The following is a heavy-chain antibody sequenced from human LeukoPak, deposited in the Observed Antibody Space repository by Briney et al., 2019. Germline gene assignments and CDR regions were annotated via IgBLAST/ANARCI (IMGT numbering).Heavy chain of an antibody. CDR3: ARVARDWSNDDY. J-gene: IGHJ4*02. D-gene: IGHD3/OR15-3a*01. Sequence: GASVKVFCKASGGTFSSYAISWVLQDPGQGLEWMGRIIPILGIANYAQKSQDRVTITADKSTSTAYMELSSLRSEDTAVYYCARVARDWSNDDYWGQGTLVTVSS. CDR2: IIPILGIA. CDR1: GGTFSSYA. V-gene: IGHV1-69*04.